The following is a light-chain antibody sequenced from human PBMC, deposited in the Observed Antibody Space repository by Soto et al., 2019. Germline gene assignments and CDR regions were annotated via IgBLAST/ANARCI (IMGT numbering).Light chain of an antibody. V-gene: IGKV3-11*01. CDR1: QSVSRY. CDR3: QQRLNWQVT. Sequence: EIVLTQSPATLSLSPGERATLSCRASQSVSRYLAWYQQKPGQAPRLLIYDASNRATGIPARFSGSGSGTDFTLTISSLEPEDFAVYYCQQRLNWQVTFGQGTRLEI. J-gene: IGKJ5*01. CDR2: DAS.